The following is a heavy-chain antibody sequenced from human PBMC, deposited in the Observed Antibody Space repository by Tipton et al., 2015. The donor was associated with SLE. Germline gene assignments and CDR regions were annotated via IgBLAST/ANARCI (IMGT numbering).Heavy chain of an antibody. D-gene: IGHD3-16*02. J-gene: IGHJ4*02. V-gene: IGHV4-34*01. CDR2: INHSGST. CDR3: ARGWGSYRAPGY. Sequence: TLSLTCAVYGGSFSGYYWSWIRQPPGKGLEWIGEINHSGSTNYNPSLKSRVTISVDTSKNQFSLKLSSVTAADTAVYYCARGWGSYRAPGYWGQGTLVTVSS. CDR1: GGSFSGYY.